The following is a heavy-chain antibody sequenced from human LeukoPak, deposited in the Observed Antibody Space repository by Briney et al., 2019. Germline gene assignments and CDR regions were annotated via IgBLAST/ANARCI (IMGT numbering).Heavy chain of an antibody. Sequence: ASVKVSCKASGYTFTSYGISWVRQAPGQGLEWMGWINPNSGGTNYAQKFQGRVTMTRDTSISTAYMELSRLRSDDTAVYYCAPLNLGYCSSTSCRGGYWGQGTLVTVSS. CDR2: INPNSGGT. CDR1: GYTFTSYG. CDR3: APLNLGYCSSTSCRGGY. D-gene: IGHD2-2*01. J-gene: IGHJ4*02. V-gene: IGHV1-2*02.